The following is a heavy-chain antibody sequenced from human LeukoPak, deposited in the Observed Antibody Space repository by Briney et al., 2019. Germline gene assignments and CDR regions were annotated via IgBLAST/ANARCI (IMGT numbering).Heavy chain of an antibody. J-gene: IGHJ5*02. CDR1: GYTFTSYG. CDR3: ARDYCSSTSCYDWFDP. CDR2: ISAYNGNT. Sequence: ASVKVSCKASGYTFTSYGISWVRQAPGQGLERMGWISAYNGNTNYAQKLQGRVTMTTDTSTSTAYMELRSLRSDDTAVYYCARDYCSSTSCYDWFDPWGQGTLVTVSS. D-gene: IGHD2-2*01. V-gene: IGHV1-18*04.